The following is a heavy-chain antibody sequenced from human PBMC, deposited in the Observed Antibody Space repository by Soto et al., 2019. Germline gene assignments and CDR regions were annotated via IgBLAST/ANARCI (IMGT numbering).Heavy chain of an antibody. J-gene: IGHJ6*03. CDR2: ISGSADST. CDR1: GFSFSSFA. CDR3: ARGGFLDPHMDV. V-gene: IGHV3-23*01. Sequence: EVQLLESGGGFIHPGGSLRLSCAASGFSFSSFAMNWVRQAPGKGLEWVSIISGSADSTFYADSVKGRFTISRDNSKSTLYLQINSLRAEDTAVYYCARGGFLDPHMDVWGRGTTVTVSS.